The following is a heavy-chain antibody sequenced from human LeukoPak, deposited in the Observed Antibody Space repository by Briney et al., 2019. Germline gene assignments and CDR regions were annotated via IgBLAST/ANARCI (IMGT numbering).Heavy chain of an antibody. J-gene: IGHJ4*02. CDR3: VRDLDEDSGGTHFDF. CDR1: GGSISCGDYY. D-gene: IGHD3-10*01. V-gene: IGHV3-11*01. CDR2: ISNSGSTI. Sequence: LSLTCTVSGGSISCGDYYMSWVRQAPGKGLEWVSYISNSGSTIYYADSVKGRFTISRDNAKNSLYLQMNSLRAEDTAMYYCVRDLDEDSGGTHFDFWGQGTLVTVSS.